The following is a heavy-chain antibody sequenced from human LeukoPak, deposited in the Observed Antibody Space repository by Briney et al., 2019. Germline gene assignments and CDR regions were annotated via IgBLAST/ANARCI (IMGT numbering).Heavy chain of an antibody. CDR1: GYILTSYG. D-gene: IGHD3-22*01. J-gene: IGHJ4*02. Sequence: GASVKISCKASGYILTSYGMNWVRQAPGQGLEWMGWINTNTGNPAYAQGFTGRFVFSLDTSVSTAYLQISSLKAEDTAVYYCARNGLFGSGYRPNYFDYWGQGTLVTVSS. CDR3: ARNGLFGSGYRPNYFDY. V-gene: IGHV7-4-1*02. CDR2: INTNTGNP.